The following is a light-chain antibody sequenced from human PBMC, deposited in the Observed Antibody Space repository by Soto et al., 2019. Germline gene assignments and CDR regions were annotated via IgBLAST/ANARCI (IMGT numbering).Light chain of an antibody. Sequence: DIVMTQSPLSLPVTPGEPASISCRSSQSLLHSDGYKYLDWYLQKPGQSPQLLIYLGSNRASGVPDRFSGRGSSTDFTLKISRVEAEDVGVYYCMQALQTPVTFGQGTTVEIK. CDR2: LGS. CDR1: QSLLHSDGYKY. V-gene: IGKV2-28*01. CDR3: MQALQTPVT. J-gene: IGKJ1*01.